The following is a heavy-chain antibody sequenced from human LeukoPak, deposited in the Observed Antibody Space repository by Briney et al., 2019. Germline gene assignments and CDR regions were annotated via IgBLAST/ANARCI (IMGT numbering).Heavy chain of an antibody. D-gene: IGHD1-26*01. CDR3: GKGGKVGAPSYYYFGMDV. J-gene: IGHJ6*02. CDR1: GFTFSSYA. Sequence: GGSLRLSCAASGFTFSSYAMSWVRQAPGKGLEWVSAISGGGFSTYYADSVKGRFTISRDNSKNTLFLQMNSLGAEDTAIYYCGKGGKVGAPSYYYFGMDVWGQGTTVTVSS. V-gene: IGHV3-23*01. CDR2: ISGGGFST.